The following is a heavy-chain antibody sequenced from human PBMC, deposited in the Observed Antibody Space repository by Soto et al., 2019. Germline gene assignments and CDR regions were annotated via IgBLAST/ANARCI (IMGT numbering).Heavy chain of an antibody. CDR1: GFTFSSYA. CDR2: ISGSGGST. CDR3: AKPITSGYCSGGSCYLLDV. D-gene: IGHD2-15*01. J-gene: IGHJ6*02. Sequence: PGGSLRLSCAASGFTFSSYAMSWVRQAPGKGLEWFSAISGSGGSTYYADSVKGRFTISRDNSKNTLYLQMNSLRAEDTAVYYCAKPITSGYCSGGSCYLLDVWGQGTTVTVSS. V-gene: IGHV3-23*01.